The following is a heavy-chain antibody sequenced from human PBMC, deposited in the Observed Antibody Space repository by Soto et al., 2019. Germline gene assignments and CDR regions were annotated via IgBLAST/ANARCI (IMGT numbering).Heavy chain of an antibody. CDR3: TTAHPRGHDY. CDR2: IKSKTDGGTI. J-gene: IGHJ4*02. Sequence: GGSLRLSCATSGFTFSNAWMNWVRQAPGKGLEWVGRIKSKTDGGTIDYPAPVKGRSTISRDDSRNTLYLQMNSLKTEDTAVYYCTTAHPRGHDYWGKGTLVTVSS. D-gene: IGHD5-12*01. CDR1: GFTFSNAW. V-gene: IGHV3-15*01.